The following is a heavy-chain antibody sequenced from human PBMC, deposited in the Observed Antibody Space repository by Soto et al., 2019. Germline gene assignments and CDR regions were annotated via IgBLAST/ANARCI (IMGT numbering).Heavy chain of an antibody. CDR2: IIGSGGST. J-gene: IGHJ4*02. CDR3: AKIGHGSGGSGSSCYFDY. D-gene: IGHD3-10*01. CDR1: GFTFSSYA. Sequence: GGSLRLSCAASGFTFSSYAMSWVRQAPGKGREWVSAIIGSGGSTYYADSVKGGFTISRDNSKNTLYLQMNSLRAEDTAVYYCAKIGHGSGGSGSSCYFDYWGQGTLVTVSS. V-gene: IGHV3-23*01.